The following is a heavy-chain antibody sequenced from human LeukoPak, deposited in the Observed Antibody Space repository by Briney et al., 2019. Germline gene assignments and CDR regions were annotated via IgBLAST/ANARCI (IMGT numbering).Heavy chain of an antibody. CDR2: ISSSGSTI. CDR1: GFTFSSYE. D-gene: IGHD3-22*01. V-gene: IGHV3-48*03. J-gene: IGHJ4*02. CDR3: ASKNYYDSSGYYDY. Sequence: PGGSLRLSCAASGFTFSSYEMNWVRQAPGKGLEWVSYISSSGSTIYYADSVKGRFTTSRDNAKNSLYLQMNSLRAEDTAVYYCASKNYYDSSGYYDYWGQGTLVTVSS.